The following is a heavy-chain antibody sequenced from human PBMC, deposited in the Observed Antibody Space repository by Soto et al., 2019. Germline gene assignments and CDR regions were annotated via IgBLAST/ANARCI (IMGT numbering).Heavy chain of an antibody. D-gene: IGHD5-18*01. CDR2: IWYDGSNK. J-gene: IGHJ3*02. CDR1: GFTFSSYG. CDR3: ARDSVDTANQGAFDI. Sequence: PGGSLRLSCAASGFTFSSYGMHWVRQAPGKGLEWVAVIWYDGSNKYYADSVKGRFTISRDNSKNTLYLQMNSLRAEDTAVYYCARDSVDTANQGAFDIRGQGTMVTVSS. V-gene: IGHV3-33*01.